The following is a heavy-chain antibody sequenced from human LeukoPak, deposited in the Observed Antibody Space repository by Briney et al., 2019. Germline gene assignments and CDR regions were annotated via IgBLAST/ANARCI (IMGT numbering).Heavy chain of an antibody. CDR1: GGSISSYY. Sequence: SETLSLTCTVSGGSISSYYWSWIRQPPGKGLEWIGYIYYSGSTNYNPSLKSRVTISVDTSKNQFSLKLSSATAADTAVYYCAREGDYYDSSGYFWHWYFDLWGRGTLVTVSS. J-gene: IGHJ2*01. V-gene: IGHV4-59*01. CDR2: IYYSGST. D-gene: IGHD3-22*01. CDR3: AREGDYYDSSGYFWHWYFDL.